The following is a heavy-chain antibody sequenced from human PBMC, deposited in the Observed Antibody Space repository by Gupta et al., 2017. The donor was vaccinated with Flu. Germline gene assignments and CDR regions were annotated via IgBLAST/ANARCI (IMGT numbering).Heavy chain of an antibody. CDR3: AKDSITMIVVVITTGFDY. D-gene: IGHD3-22*01. CDR1: GFTFSSYA. CDR2: ISGSGGST. Sequence: EVQLLESGGGLVQPGGSLRLSCAASGFTFSSYAMSWVRQAPGKGLEWVSAISGSGGSTYYADSVKGRFTISRDNSKNTLYLQMNSLRAEETAVYYCAKDSITMIVVVITTGFDYWGQGTLVTVSS. V-gene: IGHV3-23*01. J-gene: IGHJ4*02.